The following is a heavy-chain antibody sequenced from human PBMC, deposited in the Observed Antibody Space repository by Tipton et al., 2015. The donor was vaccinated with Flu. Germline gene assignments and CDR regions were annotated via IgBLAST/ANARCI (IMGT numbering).Heavy chain of an antibody. CDR2: IYTSGST. V-gene: IGHV4-61*02. CDR3: ARGRDAYCSSTSCYDYYYFYGMDV. D-gene: IGHD2-2*01. J-gene: IGHJ6*02. Sequence: TLSLTCNVSGDSISTGSHYWNWIRQPAGKGLEWIGRIYTSGSTTYNPSLKSRVTISLDTPKNQFSLKLSSVTATDTAVYYCARGRDAYCSSTSCYDYYYFYGMDVWGQGTTVTVSS. CDR1: GDSISTGSHY.